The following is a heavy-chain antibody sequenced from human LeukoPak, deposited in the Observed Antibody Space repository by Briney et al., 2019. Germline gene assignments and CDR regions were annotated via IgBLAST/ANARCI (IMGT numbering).Heavy chain of an antibody. CDR1: GFTFSSYG. CDR3: AKVLRTCGGDCYSGQNAEYLQH. Sequence: PGGSLRLSCAASGFTFSSYGMHWVRQAPGKGLEWVAVISYDGSNKYYADSVKGRFTISRDNSKNTLYLQMNSLRAEDTAVYYCAKVLRTCGGDCYSGQNAEYLQHWGQGTLVTVSS. J-gene: IGHJ1*01. CDR2: ISYDGSNK. D-gene: IGHD2-21*01. V-gene: IGHV3-30*18.